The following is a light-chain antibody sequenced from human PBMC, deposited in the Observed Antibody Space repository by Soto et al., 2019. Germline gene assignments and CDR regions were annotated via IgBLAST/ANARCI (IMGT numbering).Light chain of an antibody. J-gene: IGLJ2*01. CDR3: QVWGSSDLGVV. CDR2: DDN. V-gene: IGLV3-21*02. CDR1: NIGSKS. Sequence: SYELTQPPSVSVAPGQTARITCGGNNIGSKSVHWYQQKPGQAPVLVVFDDNDRPSGIPARFSGSNSGNTATLTISRVEAGDEADYYCQVWGSSDLGVVFGGGTKLTVL.